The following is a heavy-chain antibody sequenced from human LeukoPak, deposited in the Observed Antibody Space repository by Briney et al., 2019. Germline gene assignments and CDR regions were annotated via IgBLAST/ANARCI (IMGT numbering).Heavy chain of an antibody. CDR2: IIPIFGIA. V-gene: IGHV1-69*04. Sequence: GASVKVSCKASGGTFSSYAISWVRQAPGQGLEWMGRIIPIFGIANYAQKFQGRVTITADKSMSTAYMELSSLRSEDTAVYYCARDLPYYDILTGSGVFDYWGQGTLVTVSS. CDR3: ARDLPYYDILTGSGVFDY. CDR1: GGTFSSYA. D-gene: IGHD3-9*01. J-gene: IGHJ4*02.